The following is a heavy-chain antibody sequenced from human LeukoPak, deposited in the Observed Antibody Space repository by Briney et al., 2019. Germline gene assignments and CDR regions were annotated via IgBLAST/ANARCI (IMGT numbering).Heavy chain of an antibody. CDR1: GFTFSSTT. CDR2: ITAIDGRT. J-gene: IGHJ4*02. D-gene: IGHD6-13*01. V-gene: IGHV3-23*01. Sequence: GGSLRLPCVASGFTFSSTTMGWVRQAPGRGLEWVSSITAIDGRTYYADSVRGRFTISRDNSKNTVYLQLNSLRAGDTAIYYCTKVRRGPAAGTWYFDSWGQGTLVTVSS. CDR3: TKVRRGPAAGTWYFDS.